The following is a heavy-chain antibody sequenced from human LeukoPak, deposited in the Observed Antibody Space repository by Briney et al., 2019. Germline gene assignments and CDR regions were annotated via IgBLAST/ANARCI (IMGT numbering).Heavy chain of an antibody. D-gene: IGHD3-10*01. Sequence: ASVKVSCKASGYTFTSYYMHWVRQAPGQGLEWMGIINPSGGSTSYAQKFQGRVTMTRDTSTSTVYMELSSLRSEDTAVYYCARDLITMVRGVIRYYGMDVWGKGTTATVPS. CDR3: ARDLITMVRGVIRYYGMDV. V-gene: IGHV1-46*01. J-gene: IGHJ6*04. CDR1: GYTFTSYY. CDR2: INPSGGST.